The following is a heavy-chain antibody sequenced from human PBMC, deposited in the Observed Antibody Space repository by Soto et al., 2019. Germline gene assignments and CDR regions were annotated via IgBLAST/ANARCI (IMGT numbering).Heavy chain of an antibody. J-gene: IGHJ4*02. V-gene: IGHV4-31*03. CDR2: IYYSGST. D-gene: IGHD3-10*01. CDR1: GGSISSGGYY. CDR3: ATYGSGSYKPTTFDY. Sequence: QVQLQESGPGLVKPSQTLSLTCTVSGGSISSGGYYWSWIRQHPGKGREWIGYIYYSGSTYYNPSLKSRVTISVDTSKNQFSMKLSSVTAADTAVYYCATYGSGSYKPTTFDYWGQGTLVTVSS.